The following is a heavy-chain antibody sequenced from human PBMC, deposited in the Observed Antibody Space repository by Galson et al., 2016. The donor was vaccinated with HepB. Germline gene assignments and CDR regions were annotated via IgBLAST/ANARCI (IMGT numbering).Heavy chain of an antibody. D-gene: IGHD3-22*01. CDR2: ISSSSSTI. CDR3: ARGNYDSPGYFFDNWFDP. J-gene: IGHJ5*02. CDR1: GFTFSSYS. V-gene: IGHV3-48*01. Sequence: SLRLSCAASGFTFSSYSMNWVRQAPGKGLEWVSYISSSSSTIHYADAVKGRFTISRDNSKSTVFLQMNSLRGEDTAVYYCARGNYDSPGYFFDNWFDPWGQGTLVTVSS.